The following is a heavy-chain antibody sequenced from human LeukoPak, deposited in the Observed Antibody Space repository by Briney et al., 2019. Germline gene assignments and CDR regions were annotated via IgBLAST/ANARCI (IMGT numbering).Heavy chain of an antibody. D-gene: IGHD2-15*01. J-gene: IGHJ4*02. CDR1: GGSISNYY. CDR3: AKDVGPVLFDY. V-gene: IGHV4-59*12. Sequence: SETLSLTCTVSGGSISNYYWTWIRQPPGKGLQWIGYIYYTGSTTYNPSLKSRVTMSVDTSKSQLSLKLRSVTAADTAVYHCAKDVGPVLFDYWGQGTLVTVSS. CDR2: IYYTGST.